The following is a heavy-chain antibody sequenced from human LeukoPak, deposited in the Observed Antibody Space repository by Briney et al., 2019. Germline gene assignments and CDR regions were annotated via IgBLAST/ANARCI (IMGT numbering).Heavy chain of an antibody. CDR3: ARGRTGSGWYFDY. CDR1: GYTFTGYY. J-gene: IGHJ4*02. CDR2: IIPNSGGT. V-gene: IGHV1-2*02. Sequence: ASVKVSCKTSGYTFTGYYMHWVRQAPGQGLEWMGWIIPNSGGTNYAQKFQGRVTMTRDTTLSTAYMELNGLRSDDTAVYYCARGRTGSGWYFDYWGQGTLVTVSS. D-gene: IGHD6-19*01.